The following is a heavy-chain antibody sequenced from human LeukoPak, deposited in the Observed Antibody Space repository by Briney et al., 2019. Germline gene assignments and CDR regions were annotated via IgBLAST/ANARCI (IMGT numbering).Heavy chain of an antibody. CDR1: GYTFTTYG. V-gene: IGHV1-18*01. D-gene: IGHD2-2*01. J-gene: IGHJ6*04. Sequence: GASVKVSCKTSGYTFTTYGISWVRQAPGQGLEWMGWISGYSGNTIYAQKFQGRVTTTTDTSATTAYMELRSLRSDDTAAYYCARDRNGVVPAALDVWGKGTTVTVSS. CDR2: ISGYSGNT. CDR3: ARDRNGVVPAALDV.